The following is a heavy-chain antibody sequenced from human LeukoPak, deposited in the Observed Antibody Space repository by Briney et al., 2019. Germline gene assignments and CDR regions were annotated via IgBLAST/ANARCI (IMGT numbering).Heavy chain of an antibody. Sequence: GGSLRLSCAASGFTFRTYSMNWVRQALGKGLEWISYISGGSGTIYYADSVKGRFTISRDNAKNSLYLQMNSLRVEDTAVYYCARATVGATADYLDFWGQGTLVTVSS. CDR1: GFTFRTYS. J-gene: IGHJ4*02. D-gene: IGHD1-26*01. CDR3: ARATVGATADYLDF. CDR2: ISGGSGTI. V-gene: IGHV3-48*01.